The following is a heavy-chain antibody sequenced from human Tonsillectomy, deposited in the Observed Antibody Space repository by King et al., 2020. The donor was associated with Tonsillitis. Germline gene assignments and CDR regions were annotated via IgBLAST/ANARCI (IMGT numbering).Heavy chain of an antibody. CDR2: IRNTIDGGTP. V-gene: IGHV3-15*01. D-gene: IGHD6-13*01. J-gene: IGHJ4*02. Sequence: VQLVESGGDLVKPGGSLRLSCAASGFTFSNAWLSWVRQAPGKGLEWVGRIRNTIDGGTPDYAAPFKGRFTISRDDSKSTLYLQMSSLKIEDTAVYYCIAAAGSQYRVVAYWGQGTLVTVSS. CDR3: IAAAGSQYRVVAY. CDR1: GFTFSNAW.